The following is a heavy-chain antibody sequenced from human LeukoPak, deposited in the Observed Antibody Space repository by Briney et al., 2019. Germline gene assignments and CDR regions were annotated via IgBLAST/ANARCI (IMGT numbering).Heavy chain of an antibody. V-gene: IGHV4-34*01. J-gene: IGHJ4*02. CDR2: INHSGST. CDR1: GGSFSGYY. Sequence: SETLSLTCAVYGGSFSGYYWSWIRQPPGKGLEWIGEINHSGSTNYNPSLKSRVTISVDTSKNQFSLKLSSVTAADTAVYYCARYRVPYYYGSGSYYGFDYWGQGTLVTVSS. CDR3: ARYRVPYYYGSGSYYGFDY. D-gene: IGHD3-10*01.